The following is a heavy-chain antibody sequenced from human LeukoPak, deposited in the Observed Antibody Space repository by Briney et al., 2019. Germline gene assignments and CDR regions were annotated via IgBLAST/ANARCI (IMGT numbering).Heavy chain of an antibody. CDR1: GFIFSDYY. V-gene: IGHV3-11*01. Sequence: GGSLRLSCAASGFIFSDYYMSWIRQAPGKGLEWVSYISTSGSTMYYADSVGGRFTISRDNAKNSLYLQMNSLRTEDTAVYYCARIRGSSGWYYFDYWGQGTLVTVSS. CDR2: ISTSGSTM. CDR3: ARIRGSSGWYYFDY. D-gene: IGHD6-19*01. J-gene: IGHJ4*02.